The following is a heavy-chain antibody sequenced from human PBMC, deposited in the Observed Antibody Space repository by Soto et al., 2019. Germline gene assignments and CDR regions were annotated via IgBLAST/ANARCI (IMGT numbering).Heavy chain of an antibody. J-gene: IGHJ4*02. Sequence: GESLKISCKASGYAFTSYWIGWVRQMPGKGLEWMGFIYPGDSDARYSPSFEGQVTISVDKSINTAYLRWNSLKASDTAIYYCARQPDYNILTGYLYYFDYWGQGTPVTVSS. CDR1: GYAFTSYW. CDR3: ARQPDYNILTGYLYYFDY. CDR2: IYPGDSDA. V-gene: IGHV5-51*01. D-gene: IGHD3-9*01.